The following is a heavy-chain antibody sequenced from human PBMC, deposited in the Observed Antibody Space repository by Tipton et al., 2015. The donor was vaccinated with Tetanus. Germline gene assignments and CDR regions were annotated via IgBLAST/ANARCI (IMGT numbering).Heavy chain of an antibody. V-gene: IGHV3-23*02. J-gene: IGHJ3*01. Sequence: SLRLSCEASGFTFSNYAMAWVRQAPGKGLEWVSGISVRGSHTYYEDSVKGRFTISRDNSEKTLSLQMNSLRAEDTAIYYCAKDLGDVFQGAFDVWGPGTTVTVSS. D-gene: IGHD3-16*01. CDR2: ISVRGSHT. CDR3: AKDLGDVFQGAFDV. CDR1: GFTFSNYA.